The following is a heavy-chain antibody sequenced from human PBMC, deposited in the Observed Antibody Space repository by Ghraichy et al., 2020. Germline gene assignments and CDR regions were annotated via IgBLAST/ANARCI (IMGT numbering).Heavy chain of an antibody. D-gene: IGHD2-21*01. CDR1: GFTFSSYG. V-gene: IGHV3-30*18. CDR2: ISYDGSNK. Sequence: GESLNISCAASGFTFSSYGMHWVRQAPGKGLEWVAVISYDGSNKYYADSVKGRFTISRDNSKNTLYLQMNSLRAEDTAVYYCAKEDLGYCGGDCYPAYFDYWGQGTLVTVSS. CDR3: AKEDLGYCGGDCYPAYFDY. J-gene: IGHJ4*02.